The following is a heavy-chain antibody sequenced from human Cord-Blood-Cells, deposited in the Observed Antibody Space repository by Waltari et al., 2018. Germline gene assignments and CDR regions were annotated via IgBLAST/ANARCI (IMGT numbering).Heavy chain of an antibody. V-gene: IGHV1-18*01. CDR3: ARVPSTSWSHYYFDY. J-gene: IGHJ4*02. CDR1: GYTFTSYG. D-gene: IGHD1-26*01. Sequence: QVQLVQSGAEVKKPGASVKVSCKASGYTFTSYGISWVRQAPGQGLEWMGWSSAYKGNTNYAQKLQGRVTMTTDTSTSTAYMELRSLRSDDTAVYYCARVPSTSWSHYYFDYWGQGTLVTVSS. CDR2: SSAYKGNT.